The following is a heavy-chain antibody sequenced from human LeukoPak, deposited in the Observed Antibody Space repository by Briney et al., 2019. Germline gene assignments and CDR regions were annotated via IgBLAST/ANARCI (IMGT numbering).Heavy chain of an antibody. D-gene: IGHD3-22*01. Sequence: SQTLSLTCAVSGGSISSGGYSWSWIRQPPGKGLEWIGYIYHSGSTYYNPSLKSRVTISVDRSKNQFSLKLSSVTAADTAVYYCARGHGHYYGSSGYSYFDYWGQGTLVTVSS. CDR3: ARGHGHYYGSSGYSYFDY. CDR2: IYHSGST. J-gene: IGHJ4*02. CDR1: GGSISSGGYS. V-gene: IGHV4-30-2*01.